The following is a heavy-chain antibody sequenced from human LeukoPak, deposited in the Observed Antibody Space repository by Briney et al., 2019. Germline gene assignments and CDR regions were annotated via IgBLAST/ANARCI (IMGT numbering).Heavy chain of an antibody. CDR1: GFTFSSYA. D-gene: IGHD3-10*01. CDR2: ISGSGGST. CDR3: AKAPDYYGSGSEEA. Sequence: GGSLRLSCAASGFTFSSYAMSWVRRAPGKGLEWVSAISGSGGSTYYADSVKGRFTISRDNSKNTLYLQMKSLRAEDTAVYYCAKAPDYYGSGSEEAWGQGTLVTVSS. V-gene: IGHV3-23*01. J-gene: IGHJ5*02.